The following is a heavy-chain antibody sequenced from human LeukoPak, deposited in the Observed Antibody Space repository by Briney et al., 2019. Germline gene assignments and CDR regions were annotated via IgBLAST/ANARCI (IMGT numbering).Heavy chain of an antibody. CDR2: ISGSGGST. D-gene: IGHD3-10*01. CDR1: GFTFSSYA. J-gene: IGHJ4*02. Sequence: GGSLRLSCAASGFTFSSYAMSWVRQAPRKGLEWVSAISGSGGSTYYADSVKGRFTISRDNSKNTLYLQMNSLRAEDTAVYYCAKVPSITMVRGVKYYFDYWGQGTLVTVSS. V-gene: IGHV3-23*01. CDR3: AKVPSITMVRGVKYYFDY.